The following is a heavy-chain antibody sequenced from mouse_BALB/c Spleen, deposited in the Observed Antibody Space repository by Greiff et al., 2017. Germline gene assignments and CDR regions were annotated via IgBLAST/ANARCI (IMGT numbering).Heavy chain of an antibody. CDR2: INPSNGRT. D-gene: IGHD2-4*01. J-gene: IGHJ4*01. Sequence: QVQLQQPGAELVKPGASVKLSCKASGYTFTSYWMHWVKQRPGQGLEWIGGINPSNGRTNYNEKFKSKATLTVDKSSSTAYMQLSSRTSEDSAVYYGAGSGMITYAMDYWGQGTSVTVSS. CDR3: AGSGMITYAMDY. CDR1: GYTFTSYW. V-gene: IGHV1S81*02.